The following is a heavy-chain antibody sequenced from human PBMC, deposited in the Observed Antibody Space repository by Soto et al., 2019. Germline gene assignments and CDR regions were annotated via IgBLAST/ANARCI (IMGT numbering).Heavy chain of an antibody. Sequence: QVQLVESGGGVVQPGRSLRLSCAASGFTFSSYAMHWVRQAPGKGLEWVAVISYDGSNKYYADSVKGRFTISRDNXKNTLYLQMNSLRAEDTAVYYCARGDYGGHHWYFDLWGRGTLVTVSS. CDR2: ISYDGSNK. J-gene: IGHJ2*01. V-gene: IGHV3-30-3*01. CDR3: ARGDYGGHHWYFDL. CDR1: GFTFSSYA. D-gene: IGHD4-17*01.